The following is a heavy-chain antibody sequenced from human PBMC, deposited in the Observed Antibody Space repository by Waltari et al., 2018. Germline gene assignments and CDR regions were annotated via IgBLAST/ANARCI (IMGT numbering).Heavy chain of an antibody. Sequence: QLQLQESGPGLVKPSETLFLTCTVSGGSISSGSYYWGWIPQPPGKGLEAIGYISYSGTTYYNLSLKSRVTMSVDTSRDQYSLSLRSVAAADTAVYYCARYYGNGEGWLDPWGQGTLVTVSS. J-gene: IGHJ5*02. V-gene: IGHV4-39*07. D-gene: IGHD3-3*01. CDR3: ARYYGNGEGWLDP. CDR2: ISYSGTT. CDR1: GGSISSGSYY.